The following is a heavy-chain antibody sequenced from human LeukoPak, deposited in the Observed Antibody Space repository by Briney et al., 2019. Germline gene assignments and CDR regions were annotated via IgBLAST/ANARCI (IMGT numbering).Heavy chain of an antibody. D-gene: IGHD3-10*01. J-gene: IGHJ4*02. CDR2: ISWNSGSI. CDR3: AKDDGSGSYYNAFDY. Sequence: GGSLRLSCAASGFTFDDYAMHWVRQAPGKGLEWVSGISWNSGSIGYADSVKGRFTISRDNAKNSLYLQMNSLRAEDTASYYCAKDDGSGSYYNAFDYWGQGTLVTVSS. V-gene: IGHV3-9*01. CDR1: GFTFDDYA.